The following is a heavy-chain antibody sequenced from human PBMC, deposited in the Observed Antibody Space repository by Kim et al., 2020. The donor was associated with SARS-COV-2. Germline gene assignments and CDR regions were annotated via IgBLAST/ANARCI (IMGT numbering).Heavy chain of an antibody. Sequence: GGSLRLSCAASGISFSGYAMHWVRQAPGKGLEWVAVISYDGSYKDYADSVKGRFSISSDNSKNTLYLQMNSLRAEDTALYYCAREAAMVRGVMNAFDIWGQRTRVTVAS. D-gene: IGHD3-10*01. J-gene: IGHJ3*02. CDR3: AREAAMVRGVMNAFDI. CDR1: GISFSGYA. CDR2: ISYDGSYK. V-gene: IGHV3-30*04.